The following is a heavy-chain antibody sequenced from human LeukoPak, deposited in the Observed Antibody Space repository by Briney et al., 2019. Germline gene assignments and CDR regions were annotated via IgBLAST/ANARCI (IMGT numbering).Heavy chain of an antibody. CDR1: GDSVSSNSAA. D-gene: IGHD6-13*01. CDR3: AREVYGGIAAADTHGPYGMDV. V-gene: IGHV6-1*01. J-gene: IGHJ6*02. CDR2: TYYRSKWYN. Sequence: SQTLSLTCAISGDSVSSNSAAWNWIRQSPSRGLEWLGRTYYRSKWYNDYAVSVKSRITINPDTSKNQFSLQLNSVTPEDTAVYYCAREVYGGIAAADTHGPYGMDVWGQGTTVTVSS.